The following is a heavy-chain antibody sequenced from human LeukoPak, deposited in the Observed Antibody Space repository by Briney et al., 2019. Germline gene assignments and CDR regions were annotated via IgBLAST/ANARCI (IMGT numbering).Heavy chain of an antibody. V-gene: IGHV4-34*01. CDR3: ARGVVAELDY. J-gene: IGHJ4*02. Sequence: SETLSLTCAVYGGSFSGYYWSWIRQPPGKGLEWIGEINHSGSTNYNPSLKSRVTISVDTSKNQFSLKLSSVTAADTAVYYCARGVVAELDYWGQGTLVTVSS. CDR2: INHSGST. CDR1: GGSFSGYY. D-gene: IGHD5-12*01.